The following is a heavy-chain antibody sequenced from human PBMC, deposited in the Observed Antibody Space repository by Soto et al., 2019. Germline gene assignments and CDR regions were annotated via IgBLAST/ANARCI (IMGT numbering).Heavy chain of an antibody. CDR1: GFTFSSYW. D-gene: IGHD1-7*01. J-gene: IGHJ4*01. CDR2: IKPDGSWT. Sequence: GGSLRLSCEASGFTFSSYWIHWFRQAPGKGLVWVSRIKPDGSWTIHADSVKGRFTISRDNAKSMVYLQMNSLRVEDTAVYYCAGYNWNSQNYWGHGTLVSVSS. V-gene: IGHV3-74*01. CDR3: AGYNWNSQNY.